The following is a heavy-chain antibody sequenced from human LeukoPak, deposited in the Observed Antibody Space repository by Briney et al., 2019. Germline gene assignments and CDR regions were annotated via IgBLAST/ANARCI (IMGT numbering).Heavy chain of an antibody. CDR1: GFTFNTYS. CDR3: ARGGGMDEGYCSGGSCYAIDY. CDR2: IDSSGGYM. Sequence: GGSLRLSCEASGFTFNTYSMNWARQAPGKGLEWVSSIDSSGGYMFYADSVKGRFTISRDNAKNSLYLQMNSLRAEDTAVYYCARGGGMDEGYCSGGSCYAIDYWGQGTLVTVSS. J-gene: IGHJ4*02. D-gene: IGHD2-15*01. V-gene: IGHV3-21*01.